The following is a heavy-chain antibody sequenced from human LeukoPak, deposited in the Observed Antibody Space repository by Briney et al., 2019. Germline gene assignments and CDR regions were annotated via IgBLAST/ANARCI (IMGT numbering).Heavy chain of an antibody. Sequence: SETLSLTCTVSGGSISSYYWSWIRQPPGKGLEWIGYIYYSGSTNYNPSLKSRVTISVDTSKNQFSLKLSSVTAADTAVYYCASSGYYYYGMDVWGQGTTVTVSS. V-gene: IGHV4-59*01. D-gene: IGHD2-15*01. J-gene: IGHJ6*02. CDR2: IYYSGST. CDR3: ASSGYYYYGMDV. CDR1: GGSISSYY.